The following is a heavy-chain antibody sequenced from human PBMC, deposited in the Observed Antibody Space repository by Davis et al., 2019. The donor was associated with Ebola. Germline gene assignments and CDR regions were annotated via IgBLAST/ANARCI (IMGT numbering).Heavy chain of an antibody. CDR1: GYTFTGYY. J-gene: IGHJ6*02. Sequence: ASVKVSCKASGYTFTGYYMHWVRQAPGQGLEWMGWINPNSGGTNYAQKFQGRVTITADKSTSTAYMELSSLRSEDTAVYYCASRYCSGGSCYSPSYYYYGMDVWGQGTTVTVSS. CDR2: INPNSGGT. D-gene: IGHD2-15*01. CDR3: ASRYCSGGSCYSPSYYYYGMDV. V-gene: IGHV1-2*02.